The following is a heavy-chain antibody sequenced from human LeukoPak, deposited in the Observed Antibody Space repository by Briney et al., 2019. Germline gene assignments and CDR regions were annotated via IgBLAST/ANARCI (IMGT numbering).Heavy chain of an antibody. Sequence: GGSLRLSCAASGFTFSSYSMNWVRQAPGKGLEWVANIKQDGSDKYYVDSVKGRFTISRDNAKNSLYLQMNSLRAEDTAVYFCARKGEVTAPTKNAFDIWGQGTMVTVSS. V-gene: IGHV3-7*01. CDR2: IKQDGSDK. D-gene: IGHD2-21*02. J-gene: IGHJ3*02. CDR3: ARKGEVTAPTKNAFDI. CDR1: GFTFSSYS.